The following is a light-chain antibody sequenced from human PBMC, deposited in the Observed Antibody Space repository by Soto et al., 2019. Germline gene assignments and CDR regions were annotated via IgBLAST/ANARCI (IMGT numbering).Light chain of an antibody. J-gene: IGKJ5*01. CDR2: WAS. CDR3: QQSHSSPIT. CDR1: QSILSNSDNLNY. V-gene: IGKV4-1*01. Sequence: DIVMTQSPDSLAVSLGERATINCKSSQSILSNSDNLNYLAWHQHKPGQPPRLLIYWASTRESGVPDRFAGSGSGTDFTLTISSLQAEDVAIYYCQQSHSSPITFGQGTRLEVK.